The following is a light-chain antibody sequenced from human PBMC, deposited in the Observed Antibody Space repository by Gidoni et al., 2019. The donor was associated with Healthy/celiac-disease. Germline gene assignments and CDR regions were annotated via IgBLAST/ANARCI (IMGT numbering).Light chain of an antibody. J-gene: IGLJ3*02. V-gene: IGLV1-47*01. Sequence: QSVLTQPPSASGTPGQRVTISCSGSSSNIGSNYVYWYQQLPGTAPNLLIYRNNQRPSGVPDRFSGSKSGTSASLAISGLRSEDEADYYCAAWDASLSGWVFGGGTKLTVL. CDR3: AAWDASLSGWV. CDR1: SSNIGSNY. CDR2: RNN.